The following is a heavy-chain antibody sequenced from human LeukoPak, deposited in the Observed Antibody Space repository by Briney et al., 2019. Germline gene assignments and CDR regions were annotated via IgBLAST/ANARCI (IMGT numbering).Heavy chain of an antibody. V-gene: IGHV3-33*01. J-gene: IGHJ4*02. CDR1: GFTFSNYG. CDR3: ARGRNMVRGVHYHFDY. CDR2: IWYGGSND. Sequence: GGSLRLSCAASGFTFSNYGMHWVRQAPGKGLEWVALIWYGGSNDCYADSVKGRFTISRDNSKNTLYLQMNSLRAEDTAMYYCARGRNMVRGVHYHFDYWGQGTLVTVSS. D-gene: IGHD3-10*01.